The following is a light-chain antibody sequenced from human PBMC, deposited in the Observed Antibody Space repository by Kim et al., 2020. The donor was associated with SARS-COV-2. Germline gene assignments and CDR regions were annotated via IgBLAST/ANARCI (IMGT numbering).Light chain of an antibody. V-gene: IGLV10-54*01. J-gene: IGLJ3*02. Sequence: QAGLTQPPSVSKGLRQTATLTCTGNSNNVGNQGAAWLQQHQGHPPKLLSYRNNKRPSGISERLSASRSGNTASLTITGLQPEDEADYYCSAWDRSLSAWVFGGGTKVTVL. CDR2: RNN. CDR1: SNNVGNQG. CDR3: SAWDRSLSAWV.